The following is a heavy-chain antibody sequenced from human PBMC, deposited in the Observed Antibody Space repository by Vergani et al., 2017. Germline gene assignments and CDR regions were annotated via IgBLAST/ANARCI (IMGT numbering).Heavy chain of an antibody. J-gene: IGHJ4*02. V-gene: IGHV1-69*01. D-gene: IGHD3-22*01. CDR3: ARDAYYDSSGYPRPDFDY. Sequence: QVQLVQSGAEVKKPGSSVKVSCKASGGTLSSYAISWVRQAPGQGLEWMGGIIPIFGTANYAQEFQGRVTITADESTSTAYMELSSLRSEDTAVYYCARDAYYDSSGYPRPDFDYWGQGTLVTVSS. CDR1: GGTLSSYA. CDR2: IIPIFGTA.